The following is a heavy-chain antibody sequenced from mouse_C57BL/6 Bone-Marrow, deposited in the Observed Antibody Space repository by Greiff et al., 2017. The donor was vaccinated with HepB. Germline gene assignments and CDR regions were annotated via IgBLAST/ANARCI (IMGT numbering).Heavy chain of an antibody. CDR3: ARAYYYGSRGYYAMDY. CDR2: IYPRSGNT. J-gene: IGHJ4*01. Sequence: QVQLKQSGAELARPGASVKLSCKASGYTFTSYGISWVKQRTGQGLEWIGEIYPRSGNTYYNEKFKGKATLTADKSSSTAYMELRSLTSEDSAVYFCARAYYYGSRGYYAMDYWGQGTSVTVSS. V-gene: IGHV1-81*01. CDR1: GYTFTSYG. D-gene: IGHD1-1*01.